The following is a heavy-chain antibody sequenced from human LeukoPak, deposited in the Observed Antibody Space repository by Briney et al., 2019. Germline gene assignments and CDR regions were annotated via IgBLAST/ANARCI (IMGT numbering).Heavy chain of an antibody. V-gene: IGHV4-34*01. D-gene: IGHD3-10*01. CDR1: GGSFSGYY. J-gene: IGHJ4*02. CDR2: INHSGST. Sequence: KPSETLSLTCAVYGGSFSGYYWSWIRQPPGKGLEWIGEINHSGSTNYNPSLKSRVTISVDTSKNQFSLKLSSVTAADTAVYYCARGSPFYGSGSYYTRYYFDYWGQGTLVTVSS. CDR3: ARGSPFYGSGSYYTRYYFDY.